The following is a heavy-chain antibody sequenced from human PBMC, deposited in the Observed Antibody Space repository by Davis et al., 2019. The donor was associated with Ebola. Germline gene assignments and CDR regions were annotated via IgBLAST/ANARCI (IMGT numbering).Heavy chain of an antibody. Sequence: PGGSLRPSFPPPGFPFSTYAMNWVRQAPGKGLEWVSTISDGGGNTYYAYSVKGCFTISRNNSKNTLYLQLNRLRAKDTALYYCAKSPHMLRGTTFHYWGPGTLVTVSS. J-gene: IGHJ4*02. D-gene: IGHD3-10*01. V-gene: IGHV3-23*01. CDR2: ISDGGGNT. CDR3: AKSPHMLRGTTFHY. CDR1: GFPFSTYA.